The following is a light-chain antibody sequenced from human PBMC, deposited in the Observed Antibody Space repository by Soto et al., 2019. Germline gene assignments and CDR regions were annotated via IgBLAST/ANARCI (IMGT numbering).Light chain of an antibody. CDR1: SSNIGAGHD. J-gene: IGLJ2*01. CDR3: QSYDTSLSVVV. Sequence: QSVLTQPPSVSGAPGQRVTISCTGSSSNIGAGHDVQWYQQVPGTATKLLIYGNNNRPSGVPDRVSASKSGTSASLAITGLQPDDEADYYCQSYDTSLSVVVFGGGTKVTVL. V-gene: IGLV1-40*01. CDR2: GNN.